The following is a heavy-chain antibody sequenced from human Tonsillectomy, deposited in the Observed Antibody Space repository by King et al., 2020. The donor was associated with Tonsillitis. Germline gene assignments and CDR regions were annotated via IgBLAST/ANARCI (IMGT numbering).Heavy chain of an antibody. D-gene: IGHD6-19*01. V-gene: IGHV4-59*01. CDR1: GCSINSYF. Sequence: VQLQESGPGLVKPSETLSLTCTVSGCSINSYFWTWIRQPPGKGLEWICYIYYNWGTKDQHGTTNYNSSLKSRVNISVDTSKNQFSLKLKSVTAADTAVYYCATNSSNRYYFDHWGQGTLVSVSS. CDR2: IYYNWGTKDQHGTT. CDR3: ATNSSNRYYFDH. J-gene: IGHJ4*02.